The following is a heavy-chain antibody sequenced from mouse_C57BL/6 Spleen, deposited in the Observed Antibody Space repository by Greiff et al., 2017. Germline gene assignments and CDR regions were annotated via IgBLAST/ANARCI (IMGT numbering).Heavy chain of an antibody. D-gene: IGHD2-4*01. J-gene: IGHJ1*03. CDR1: GYAFSSSW. V-gene: IGHV1-82*01. CDR3: AREGHDYDEGYFDV. Sequence: QVQLKESGPELVKPGASVKISCKASGYAFSSSWMNWVKQRPGKGLEWIGRIYPGDGDTNYTGKFKGKATLTADKSSSTAYMQLSSLTSEDSAVYFCAREGHDYDEGYFDVWGTGTTVTVSS. CDR2: IYPGDGDT.